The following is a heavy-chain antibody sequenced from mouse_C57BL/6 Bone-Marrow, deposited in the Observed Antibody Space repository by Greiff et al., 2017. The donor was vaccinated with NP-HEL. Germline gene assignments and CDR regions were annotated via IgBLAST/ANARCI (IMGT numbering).Heavy chain of an antibody. J-gene: IGHJ3*01. CDR2: ISYDGSN. D-gene: IGHD2-4*01. V-gene: IGHV3-6*01. CDR1: GYSITSGYY. CDR3: ARDDYDWFAY. Sequence: VQLKESGPGLVKPSQSLSLTCSVTGYSITSGYYWNWIRQFPGNKLEWMGYISYDGSNNYYPSLKNRISITRDTSKNQFFLKLNSVTTEDTATYYCARDDYDWFAYWGQGTLVTVSA.